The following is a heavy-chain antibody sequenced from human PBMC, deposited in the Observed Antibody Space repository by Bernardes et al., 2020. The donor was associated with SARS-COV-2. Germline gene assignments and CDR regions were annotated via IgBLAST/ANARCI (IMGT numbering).Heavy chain of an antibody. CDR2: IYTSGST. CDR1: GGSISSYY. J-gene: IGHJ6*03. CDR3: ARLSGYYSYYYYMDV. Sequence: SETLSLTCTVSGGSISSYYWSWIRQPAGKGLEWIGRIYTSGSTNYNPSLKSRVTMSVDTSKNQFSLKLSSVTAADTAVYYCARLSGYYSYYYYMDVWGKGTTVTVSS. V-gene: IGHV4-4*07. D-gene: IGHD6-25*01.